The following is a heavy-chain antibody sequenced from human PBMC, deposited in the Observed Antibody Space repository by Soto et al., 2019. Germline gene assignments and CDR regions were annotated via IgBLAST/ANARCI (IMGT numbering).Heavy chain of an antibody. V-gene: IGHV5-10-1*01. CDR1: GYSFTSYW. CDR2: IDPSDSYT. Sequence: LKISCKGSGYSFTSYWISWVRQMPGKGLEWMGRIDPSDSYTNYSPSFQGHVTISADKSISTAYLQWSSLKASDTAMYYCAGLAGYSSPSYYYGMDVWGQGTTVTVSS. D-gene: IGHD6-6*01. CDR3: AGLAGYSSPSYYYGMDV. J-gene: IGHJ6*02.